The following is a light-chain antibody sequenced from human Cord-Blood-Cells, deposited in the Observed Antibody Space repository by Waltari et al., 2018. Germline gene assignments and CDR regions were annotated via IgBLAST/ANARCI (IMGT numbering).Light chain of an antibody. Sequence: DMQMTQSPSSLSESVVDRVTITCRASQSISSYLNWYQQKPGKAPKLLIYAASSLQSGVPSRFSGSGSGTDFTLTISSLQPEDFATYYCQQSYSTPRTFGQGTKVEIK. CDR1: QSISSY. CDR2: AAS. J-gene: IGKJ1*01. CDR3: QQSYSTPRT. V-gene: IGKV1-39*01.